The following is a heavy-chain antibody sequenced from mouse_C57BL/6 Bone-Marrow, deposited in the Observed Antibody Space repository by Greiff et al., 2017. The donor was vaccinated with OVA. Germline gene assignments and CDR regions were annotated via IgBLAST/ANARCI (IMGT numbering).Heavy chain of an antibody. CDR2: IDPSDSYT. D-gene: IGHD3-3*01. V-gene: IGHV1-59*01. CDR1: GYTFTSYW. Sequence: VQLQQPGAELVRPGTSVKLSCKASGYTFTSYWMHWVKQRPGQGLEWIGVIDPSDSYTNYNQKFKGKATLTVDTSSSTAYMQLSSLTSEDSAVYDCAEGEGRGQGTLVTVSA. J-gene: IGHJ3*01. CDR3: AEGEG.